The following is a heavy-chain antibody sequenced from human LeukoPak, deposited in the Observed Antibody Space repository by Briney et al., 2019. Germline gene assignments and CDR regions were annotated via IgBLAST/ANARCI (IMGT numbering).Heavy chain of an antibody. CDR2: MNSNSGNT. Sequence: ASVKVSCKASGYTFTGYDINWVRQATGQGLEWMGWMNSNSGNTGYAQKFQGRVTMTRNTSISTAYMELSSLRSEDTAVYYCARGRRDGYNHSTYYYYYMDVWGKGTTVTVSS. J-gene: IGHJ6*03. CDR1: GYTFTGYD. D-gene: IGHD5-24*01. V-gene: IGHV1-8*01. CDR3: ARGRRDGYNHSTYYYYYMDV.